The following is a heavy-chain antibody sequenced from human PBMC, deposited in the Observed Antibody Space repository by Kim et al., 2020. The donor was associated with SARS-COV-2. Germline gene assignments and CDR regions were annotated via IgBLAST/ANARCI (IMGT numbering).Heavy chain of an antibody. Sequence: GRVTITRENTKNTLYLQMNSLRAEDTAVYYCAKMGTMVRGVIIYNGYFDLWGRGTLVTVSS. V-gene: IGHV3-23*01. D-gene: IGHD3-10*01. CDR3: AKMGTMVRGVIIYNGYFDL. J-gene: IGHJ2*01.